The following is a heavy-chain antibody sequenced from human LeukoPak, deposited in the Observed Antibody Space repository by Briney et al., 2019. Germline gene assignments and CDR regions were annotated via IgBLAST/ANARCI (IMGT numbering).Heavy chain of an antibody. D-gene: IGHD1-20*01. V-gene: IGHV3-23*01. Sequence: PGGSLRLSCAASGFTFSSYSISWVRQAPGKGLEWVSLISGGAGSTYYAASVKGRFTISRDNSKNTLYLQMNSLRAEDTAVYYCARHGAGGDVLTAQSFDYWGQGTLVTVSS. CDR1: GFTFSSYS. CDR3: ARHGAGGDVLTAQSFDY. J-gene: IGHJ4*02. CDR2: ISGGAGST.